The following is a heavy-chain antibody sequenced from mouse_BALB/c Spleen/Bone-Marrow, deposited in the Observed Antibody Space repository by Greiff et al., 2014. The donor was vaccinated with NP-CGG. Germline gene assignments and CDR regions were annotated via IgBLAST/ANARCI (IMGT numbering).Heavy chain of an antibody. V-gene: IGHV3-2*02. CDR3: ARSSSYDYDVGFAY. D-gene: IGHD2-4*01. Sequence: DVMLVESGPGLVKPSQSLSLTCIVTGYSITRDYVWNWIRQFPGNKLEWMGYISYSGSTTYNPSLESRISITRDTSKNQFFLQLNSVTTEDTATYYCARSSSYDYDVGFAYWGQGTLVTVSA. CDR2: ISYSGST. J-gene: IGHJ3*01. CDR1: GYSITRDYV.